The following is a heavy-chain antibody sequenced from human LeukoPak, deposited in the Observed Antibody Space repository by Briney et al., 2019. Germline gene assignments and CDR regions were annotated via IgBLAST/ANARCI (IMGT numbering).Heavy chain of an antibody. V-gene: IGHV4-39*07. D-gene: IGHD1-26*01. J-gene: IGHJ1*01. CDR2: MYYSGST. Sequence: PSETLSLTCTVSGDSISSSNFYWGWIRQPPGKGLEWIGSMYYSGSTYYNPSLKSRVSISVDTSKNQFSLKLSSVTAADTAVYYCAREGGAEYFQDWGQGTLVTVSS. CDR3: AREGGAEYFQD. CDR1: GDSISSSNFY.